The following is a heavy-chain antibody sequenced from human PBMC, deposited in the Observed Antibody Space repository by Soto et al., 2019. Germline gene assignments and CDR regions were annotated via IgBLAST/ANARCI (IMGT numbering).Heavy chain of an antibody. CDR3: ARGLSAVAGSKAFGY. D-gene: IGHD6-19*01. Sequence: SETLSLTCAVYGGSFSGYYWSWIRQPPGKGLEWIGEINHSGSTNYNPSLKSRVTISVDTSKNQFSLKLSSVTAADTAVYYCARGLSAVAGSKAFGYCGKETLVPVAS. V-gene: IGHV4-34*01. J-gene: IGHJ4*02. CDR2: INHSGST. CDR1: GGSFSGYY.